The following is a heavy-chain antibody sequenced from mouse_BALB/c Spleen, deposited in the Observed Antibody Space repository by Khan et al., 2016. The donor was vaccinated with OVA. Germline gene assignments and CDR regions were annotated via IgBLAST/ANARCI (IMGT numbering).Heavy chain of an antibody. J-gene: IGHJ3*01. D-gene: IGHD3-2*01. Sequence: QMQLEASGAELVRPGVSVKISCKGSGYTFTDFTMHWVKQSHAMSLEWIGVISTYYGDADYSQKFKGKATMTVDKSSNTAYMDLARLTSEDSAIYFCARGGGGDRFLYWGQGTLVTVSA. CDR1: GYTFTDFT. CDR3: ARGGGGDRFLY. V-gene: IGHV1S137*01. CDR2: ISTYYGDA.